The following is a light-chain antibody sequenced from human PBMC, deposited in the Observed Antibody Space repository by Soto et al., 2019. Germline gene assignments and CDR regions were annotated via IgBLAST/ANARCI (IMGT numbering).Light chain of an antibody. J-gene: IGKJ3*01. CDR2: DAS. CDR1: QSVSSY. V-gene: IGKV3-11*01. CDR3: QQRSNWPPIFT. Sequence: EIVLTQSPATLSLSPGERATLSCRASQSVSSYLAWYQQKPGQAPRLLIYDASNRATGIPARFSGSGSGTDFXXXISXLEPEDFAVYYCQQRSNWPPIFTFGPGTKVDIK.